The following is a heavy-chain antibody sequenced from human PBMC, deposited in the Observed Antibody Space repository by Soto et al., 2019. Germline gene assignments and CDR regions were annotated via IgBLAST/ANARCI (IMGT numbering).Heavy chain of an antibody. V-gene: IGHV3-30*18. J-gene: IGHJ3*02. Sequence: GGSLRLSCAASGFTFSSYGMHWVRQAPGKGLEWVAVISYHGSNTYYADSVKGRFTISRDNSKNTLYLQMNSLRPEDTAVYYCAKAQGYSGYDPDALDILGQGTVVTVSS. CDR1: GFTFSSYG. CDR2: ISYHGSNT. D-gene: IGHD5-12*01. CDR3: AKAQGYSGYDPDALDI.